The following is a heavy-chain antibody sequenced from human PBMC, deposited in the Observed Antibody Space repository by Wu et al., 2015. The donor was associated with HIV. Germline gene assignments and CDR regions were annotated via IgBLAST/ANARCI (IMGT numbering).Heavy chain of an antibody. CDR1: GYTFTTYY. Sequence: QVQLVQSGAEVKKPGASVQVSCKTSGYTFTTYYVHWLRQAPGQGLEWMGLIDPSNDYTDYAQKFQGRVTMTRDTSTSTVYMELSSLKSEDMAVYYCAREGTPVLEGTYYKSSSSPHGAFDVWGQGTLVTVSS. CDR3: AREGTPVLEGTYYKSSSSPHGAFDV. D-gene: IGHD3-10*01. V-gene: IGHV1-46*01. CDR2: IDPSNDYT. J-gene: IGHJ3*01.